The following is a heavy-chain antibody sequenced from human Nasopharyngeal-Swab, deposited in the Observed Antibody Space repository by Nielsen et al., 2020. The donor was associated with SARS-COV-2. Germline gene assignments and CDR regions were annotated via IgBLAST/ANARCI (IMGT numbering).Heavy chain of an antibody. J-gene: IGHJ3*01. D-gene: IGHD2-21*01. CDR1: GFNFSTYW. CDR3: ARIAIGGSRAFDV. V-gene: IGHV3-74*01. CDR2: IDNGGYT. Sequence: GESLKISCAASGFNFSTYWMHWVRQAPGKGLVWVSRIDNGGYTNYADSVKGRFTISRDSAENTMYLQMNSLRADDTAVYYCARIAIGGSRAFDVWGQGTMVTVSP.